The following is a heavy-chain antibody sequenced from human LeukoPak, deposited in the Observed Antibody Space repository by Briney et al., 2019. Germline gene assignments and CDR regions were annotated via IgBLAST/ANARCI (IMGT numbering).Heavy chain of an antibody. V-gene: IGHV1-2*02. J-gene: IGHJ4*02. CDR1: GYTFTGYY. D-gene: IGHD6-19*01. CDR2: INPNSGGT. Sequence: GASVKVSCKASGYTFTGYYMHWVRQAPGQGLEWMGWINPNSGGTNYAQKFQGRVTMTRDTSTSTVYMELSSLRSEDTAVYYCARDRGIAVAGPDYWGQGTLVTVSS. CDR3: ARDRGIAVAGPDY.